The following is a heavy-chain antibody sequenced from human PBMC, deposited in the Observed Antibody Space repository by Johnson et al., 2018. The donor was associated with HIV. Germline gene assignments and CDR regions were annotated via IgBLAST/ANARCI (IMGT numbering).Heavy chain of an antibody. CDR3: AKDEEGYSSAWSAGTAFDI. Sequence: QVQLVESGGGVVQRGGSLRLACAASGFIFSSYGMHWVRQAPGKGLEWVAFIRFDGSNKFYADSVKGRFTLSRDNSKNTRYLQMNSLKADDTDIYYCAKDEEGYSSAWSAGTAFDIWGQGTMVTVSS. CDR1: GFIFSSYG. D-gene: IGHD6-13*01. V-gene: IGHV3-30*02. CDR2: IRFDGSNK. J-gene: IGHJ3*02.